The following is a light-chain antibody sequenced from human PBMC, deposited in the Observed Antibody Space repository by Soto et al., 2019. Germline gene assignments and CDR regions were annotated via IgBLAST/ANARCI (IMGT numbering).Light chain of an antibody. CDR3: AAWDDSLNGQL. V-gene: IGLV1-44*01. Sequence: QSVLTQPPSASGTPGQRVTISCSGSSSNIGSNYVYWYQQLPGTAPKLLIYSNNQRPSGVPDRFSGSKSDTSASLAISGLQSEDEADYYCAAWDDSLNGQLFGGGTQLTVL. CDR1: SSNIGSNY. CDR2: SNN. J-gene: IGLJ2*01.